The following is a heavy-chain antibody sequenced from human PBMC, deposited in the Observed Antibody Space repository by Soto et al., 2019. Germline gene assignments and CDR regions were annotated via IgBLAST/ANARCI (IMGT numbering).Heavy chain of an antibody. V-gene: IGHV3-21*01. CDR3: ARCFRVEGAYGAGAFFHY. CDR2: ISSSSSYI. CDR1: GFTFSSCS. J-gene: IGHJ4*02. Sequence: PGGSLSLSCAASGFTFSSCSMYWVRLAQGKGKEWVASISSSSSYIYYADSVKGRFTISRYNANNSLYLQMNSLRAEDTAVYYCARCFRVEGAYGAGAFFHYWAEGALVTVSS. D-gene: IGHD1-26*01.